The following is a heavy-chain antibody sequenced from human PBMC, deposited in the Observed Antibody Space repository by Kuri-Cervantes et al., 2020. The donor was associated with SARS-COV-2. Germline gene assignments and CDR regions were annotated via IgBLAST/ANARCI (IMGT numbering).Heavy chain of an antibody. CDR3: ARDGKGNYDILTGYLPGYFDY. CDR2: ISYDGSNK. D-gene: IGHD3-9*01. J-gene: IGHJ4*02. Sequence: GESLKISCAASGFTFSSYGMHWVRQAPGKGLEWVAVISYDGSNKYYADSVKGRFTISRDNSKNTLYLQMNSLRAEDTAVYYCARDGKGNYDILTGYLPGYFDYCGQGTLVTVSS. V-gene: IGHV3-30*03. CDR1: GFTFSSYG.